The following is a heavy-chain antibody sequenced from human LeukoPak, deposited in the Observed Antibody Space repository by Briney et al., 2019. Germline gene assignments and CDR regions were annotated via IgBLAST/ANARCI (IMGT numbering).Heavy chain of an antibody. Sequence: GGSLRLSCAASGFTFSSYWMNWVRQAPGKGLVWVSRIASDGSSTTYADSVKGRFSISRDNAKNTLYLQMNSLRVEDTAVYYCARDGGSSWYYFDYWGQGTLVTVSS. D-gene: IGHD6-13*01. V-gene: IGHV3-74*01. CDR1: GFTFSSYW. CDR3: ARDGGSSWYYFDY. CDR2: IASDGSST. J-gene: IGHJ4*02.